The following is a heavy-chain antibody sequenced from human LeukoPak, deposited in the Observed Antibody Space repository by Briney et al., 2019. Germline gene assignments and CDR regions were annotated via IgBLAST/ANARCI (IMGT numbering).Heavy chain of an antibody. CDR3: ARNCGDAFDI. V-gene: IGHV1-8*01. Sequence: ASVKVSCKASGYTFTNYDINWVRQATGQGLEWMGWMNPNSGNTGYAQKFQGRVTMTRNTSVITAYMELSSLRSEDTAVYYCARNCGDAFDIWGQGTMVTVSS. CDR1: GYTFTNYD. CDR2: MNPNSGNT. D-gene: IGHD1-1*01. J-gene: IGHJ3*02.